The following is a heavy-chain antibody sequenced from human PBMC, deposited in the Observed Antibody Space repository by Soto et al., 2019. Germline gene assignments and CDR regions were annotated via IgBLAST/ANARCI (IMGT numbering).Heavy chain of an antibody. J-gene: IGHJ3*02. Sequence: QVQLQESGPGLVKPSETLSLTCTVSGGSISSYYWSWIRQPPGKGLEWIGYIYYSGSTNYNPSLKSRVTISVDTSRNQFSLKLSSVTAADTAVYYCARDLYDAFDIWGQGTMVTVSS. CDR3: ARDLYDAFDI. V-gene: IGHV4-59*01. CDR1: GGSISSYY. CDR2: IYYSGST.